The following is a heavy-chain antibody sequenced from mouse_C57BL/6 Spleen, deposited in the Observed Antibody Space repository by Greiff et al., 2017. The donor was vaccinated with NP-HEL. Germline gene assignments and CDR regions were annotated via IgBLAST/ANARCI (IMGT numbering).Heavy chain of an antibody. J-gene: IGHJ4*01. D-gene: IGHD4-1*01. V-gene: IGHV5-4*01. CDR2: ISDGGSYT. CDR1: GFTFSSYA. Sequence: EVKLEESGGGLVKPGGSLKLSCAASGFTFSSYAMSWVRQTPEKRLEWVATISDGGSYTYYPDNVKGRFTISRDNAKNNLYLQMSHLKSEDTAMYYCARDPEWDGYAMDYWGQGTSVTVSS. CDR3: ARDPEWDGYAMDY.